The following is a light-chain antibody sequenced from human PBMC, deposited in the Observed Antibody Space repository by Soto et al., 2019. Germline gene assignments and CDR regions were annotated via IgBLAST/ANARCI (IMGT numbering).Light chain of an antibody. CDR1: SSNIGAGYE. CDR3: QSYDSSLSGYV. CDR2: ENN. V-gene: IGLV1-40*01. Sequence: QSVLTQPPSVSAAPGQRVTISCTGSSSNIGAGYEAHWYQQVPGTAPKLLIYENNNRPSGVPVRFSGSKSGTSASLAITGLQAEDEAEHYCQSYDSSLSGYVFGTGTKLTVL. J-gene: IGLJ1*01.